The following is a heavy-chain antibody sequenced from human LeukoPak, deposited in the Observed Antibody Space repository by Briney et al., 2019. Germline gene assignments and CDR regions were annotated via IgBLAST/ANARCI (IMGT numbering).Heavy chain of an antibody. V-gene: IGHV3-23*01. CDR2: ISGSGGST. CDR1: GFTFSTYA. CDR3: SREPYGDYVIY. J-gene: IGHJ4*02. Sequence: GGSLRLSCAASGFTFSTYAMTWVRQAPGKGLEWVSAISGSGGSTYYADSVKGRFTISRDNSKNTLYLQMNSLRAEDTAVYYCSREPYGDYVIYWGQGTLVTVSS. D-gene: IGHD4-17*01.